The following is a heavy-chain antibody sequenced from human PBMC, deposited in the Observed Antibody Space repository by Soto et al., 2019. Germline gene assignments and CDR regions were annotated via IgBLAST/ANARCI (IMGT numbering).Heavy chain of an antibody. CDR2: IWYDGSNK. CDR3: VKCDGSASYCYYFGS. J-gene: IGHJ4*02. D-gene: IGHD3-10*01. V-gene: IGHV3-33*03. Sequence: GGSLRLSCAASGFTFSSYGMHWVRQAPGKGLEWVAVIWYDGSNKYYADSVKGRFTISRDNSKNTLYLLMNSLRAEDTAVYYCVKCDGSASYCYYFGSWGQGALVTVSS. CDR1: GFTFSSYG.